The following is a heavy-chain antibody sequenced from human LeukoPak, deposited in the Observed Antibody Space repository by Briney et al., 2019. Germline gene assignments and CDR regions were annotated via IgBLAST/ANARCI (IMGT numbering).Heavy chain of an antibody. V-gene: IGHV1-69*05. CDR3: ARDPEHYYGSGSYSRYYYMDV. CDR2: NIPIFGTA. J-gene: IGHJ6*03. D-gene: IGHD3-10*01. CDR1: GGTFSSYA. Sequence: SVKVSCKASGGTFSSYAISWVRQAPGQGLEWMGENIPIFGTANYAQKFQGRVTMTRDTSTSTVYMELSSLRSEDTAVYYCARDPEHYYGSGSYSRYYYMDVWGKGTTVTISS.